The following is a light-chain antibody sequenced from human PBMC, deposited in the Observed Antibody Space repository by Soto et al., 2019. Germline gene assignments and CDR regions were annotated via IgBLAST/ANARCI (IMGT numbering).Light chain of an antibody. J-gene: IGLJ2*01. Sequence: QSVLTQPPSVSGAPGQRVTISCTGSSSNIGAGYDVHWYQQLPGTAPKLLIYGNSNRPSGVPDRFSGSKSGTSASLAITGLQAEDEADYYCQSYDSSLVVFGGGTSSPS. CDR2: GNS. CDR1: SSNIGAGYD. V-gene: IGLV1-40*01. CDR3: QSYDSSLVV.